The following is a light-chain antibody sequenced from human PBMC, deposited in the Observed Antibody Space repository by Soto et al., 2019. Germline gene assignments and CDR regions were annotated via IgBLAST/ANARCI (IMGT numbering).Light chain of an antibody. CDR2: GAS. V-gene: IGKV3-15*01. CDR3: QQCSVWPRT. J-gene: IGKJ1*01. Sequence: IIMTQSPATLSLSHGERVTLSCRASQSVAGDLAWYQQKPGQAPRLLIYGASTRATGIPARFSGSGSGTEFTLTISSLQSEDFAVYFCQQCSVWPRTFGQGTKVDIK. CDR1: QSVAGD.